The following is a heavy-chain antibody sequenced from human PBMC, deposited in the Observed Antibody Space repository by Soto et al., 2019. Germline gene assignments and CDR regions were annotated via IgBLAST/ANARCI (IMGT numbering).Heavy chain of an antibody. Sequence: QVQLVQSGAEVKKPGASVKVSCKASGYTFTGYYMHWVRQAPGQGLEWMGWINPNSGGTNYAQKFQGRVTMTRDTSISTAYMELSRLRSDDTAVYYCARVRYYDSSGDAPTRAFDIWGQGTMVTVSS. CDR1: GYTFTGYY. CDR3: ARVRYYDSSGDAPTRAFDI. J-gene: IGHJ3*02. D-gene: IGHD3-22*01. V-gene: IGHV1-2*02. CDR2: INPNSGGT.